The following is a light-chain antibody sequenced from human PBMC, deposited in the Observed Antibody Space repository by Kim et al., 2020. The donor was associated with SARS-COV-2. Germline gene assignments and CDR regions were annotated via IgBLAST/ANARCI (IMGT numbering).Light chain of an antibody. CDR1: QSISNN. CDR3: LQGNEWPLT. J-gene: IGKJ4*01. V-gene: IGKV1-27*01. CDR2: DAS. Sequence: EIEMTQSPSTLSASVGDRVTISCRASQSISNNLAWYQQKSGQAPNLLIYDASTLHTGVPSRFSGSGSGTDFTLTISSLQPEDVATYYCLQGNEWPLTFGGGTKVDIK.